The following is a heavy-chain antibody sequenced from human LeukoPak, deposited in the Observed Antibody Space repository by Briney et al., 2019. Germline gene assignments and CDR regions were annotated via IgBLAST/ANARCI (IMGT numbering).Heavy chain of an antibody. D-gene: IGHD5-24*01. Sequence: GGSLRLSCAASGFTFSSYAMHWVRQAPGKGLEWVAVISYDGSNKYYADSVKGRFTISRDNSKNTLYLQMNSLRAEDTAVYYCARGGRDGYRIDYWGQGTLVTVSS. V-gene: IGHV3-30-3*01. CDR3: ARGGRDGYRIDY. CDR2: ISYDGSNK. J-gene: IGHJ4*02. CDR1: GFTFSSYA.